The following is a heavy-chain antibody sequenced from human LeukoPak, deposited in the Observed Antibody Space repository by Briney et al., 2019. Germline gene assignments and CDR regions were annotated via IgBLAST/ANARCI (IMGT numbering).Heavy chain of an antibody. D-gene: IGHD1-26*01. Sequence: GGSLRLSCAASGSTFSSYSMNWVRQAPGKGLEWVSSISSSSSYIYYADSVKGRFTISRDNAKNSLYLQMNSLRAEDTAVYYCARRGGASGKGRTYDGYGGRGPLVTVS. CDR3: ARRGGASGKGRTYDGY. CDR2: ISSSSSYI. J-gene: IGHJ4*02. CDR1: GSTFSSYS. V-gene: IGHV3-21*01.